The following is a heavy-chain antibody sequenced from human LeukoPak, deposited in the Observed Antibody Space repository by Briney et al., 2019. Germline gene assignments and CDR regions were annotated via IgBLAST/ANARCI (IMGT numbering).Heavy chain of an antibody. D-gene: IGHD2-2*01. CDR1: GGSISSISYY. CDR3: AGANIVVVPAAMSWSPLWHAFDI. CDR2: ICYSGST. J-gene: IGHJ3*02. Sequence: SETLSLTCTVSGGSISSISYYGGWIRQPPGRGREWIGSICYSGSTYYNPSLKSRVTISVDTSMNQFSLKLSSVTAADTAVYYCAGANIVVVPAAMSWSPLWHAFDIWGEGTMVTVSS. V-gene: IGHV4-39*01.